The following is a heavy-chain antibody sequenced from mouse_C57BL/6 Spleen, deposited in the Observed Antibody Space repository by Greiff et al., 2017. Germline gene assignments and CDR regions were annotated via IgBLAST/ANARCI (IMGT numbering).Heavy chain of an antibody. Sequence: QVQLKESGPGLVQPSQSLSITCTVSGFSLTSYGVHWVRQSPGKGLEWLGVIWSGGSTDYNAAFISRLSISKDNSKSQVFFKMNSLQADDTAIYYCATYDYDEGFAYWGQGTLVTVSA. D-gene: IGHD2-4*01. CDR3: ATYDYDEGFAY. CDR2: IWSGGST. CDR1: GFSLTSYG. J-gene: IGHJ3*01. V-gene: IGHV2-2*01.